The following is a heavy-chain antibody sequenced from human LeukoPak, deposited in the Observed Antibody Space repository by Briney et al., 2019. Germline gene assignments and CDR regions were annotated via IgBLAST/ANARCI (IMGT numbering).Heavy chain of an antibody. V-gene: IGHV3-23*01. CDR1: GFTFSSHG. Sequence: GGSLRLSCAASGFTFSSHGMSWVRQAPGKGLEWVSTISGSGDNTYYADSVKGRFTISRDNSKNTLYLQMNSLRAEDTAVYYCARPIVVVVAALNDYWGQGTLVTVSS. CDR2: ISGSGDNT. CDR3: ARPIVVVVAALNDY. J-gene: IGHJ4*02. D-gene: IGHD2-15*01.